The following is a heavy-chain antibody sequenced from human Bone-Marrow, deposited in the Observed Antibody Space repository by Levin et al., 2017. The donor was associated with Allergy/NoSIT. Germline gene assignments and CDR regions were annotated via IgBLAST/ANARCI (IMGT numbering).Heavy chain of an antibody. CDR3: AKNMGPSSSGSFDH. V-gene: IGHV3-23*01. CDR1: GFTFSTYG. CDR2: ISDGGGRT. Sequence: PGGSLRLSCVGSGFTFSTYGMNWVRQAPGKGLEWVSSISDGGGRTQYADSVKGRFTISRDNSKDTVYLQMNGLRDDDTAVYYCAKNMGPSSSGSFDHWGQGTLVTVSS. J-gene: IGHJ4*02. D-gene: IGHD6-13*01.